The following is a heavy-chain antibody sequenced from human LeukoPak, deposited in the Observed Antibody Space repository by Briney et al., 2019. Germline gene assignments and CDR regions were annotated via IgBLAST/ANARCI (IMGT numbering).Heavy chain of an antibody. V-gene: IGHV1-69*06. J-gene: IGHJ5*02. CDR1: GGTFNNYT. CDR3: ARTYCGGDCYSSRGWFDP. CDR2: IIPIFGTT. D-gene: IGHD2-21*02. Sequence: SVKVSCKASGGTFNNYTITWGRQAPGQGLEWMGGIIPIFGTTNSAQKFQGRVTITADKSTSTVYIELSSLRSEDTAVYYCARTYCGGDCYSSRGWFDPWGQGTLVTVSS.